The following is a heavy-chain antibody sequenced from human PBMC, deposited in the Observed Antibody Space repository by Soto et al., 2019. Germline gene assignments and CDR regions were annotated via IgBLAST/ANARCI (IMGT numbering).Heavy chain of an antibody. D-gene: IGHD2-8*01. CDR1: GFTFSPYE. J-gene: IGHJ4*02. Sequence: GGSLRLSCAASGFTFSPYEMNWVRQAPGKGLEWISYISSSATTIHYADSVKGRFTISRDNAKKSLYLQMNSLRAEDTAVYYCVREAPYSNGVCHFDYWGQGTLVTVSS. V-gene: IGHV3-48*03. CDR3: VREAPYSNGVCHFDY. CDR2: ISSSATTI.